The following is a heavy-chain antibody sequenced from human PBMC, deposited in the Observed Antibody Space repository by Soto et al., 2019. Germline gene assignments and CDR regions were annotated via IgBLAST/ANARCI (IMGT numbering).Heavy chain of an antibody. D-gene: IGHD2-15*01. CDR2: IYYSGST. CDR1: GGSISSGDYY. Sequence: QVQLQESGPGLVKPSQTLSLTCTVSGGSISSGDYYWSWIRQHPGKGLEWIGYIYYSGSTYYNPSLKSRLTISVDTSKNQFSLKLSSVTAADTAVYYCARWLSGSRQGFDPWGQGTLVTVSS. CDR3: ARWLSGSRQGFDP. J-gene: IGHJ5*02. V-gene: IGHV4-31*03.